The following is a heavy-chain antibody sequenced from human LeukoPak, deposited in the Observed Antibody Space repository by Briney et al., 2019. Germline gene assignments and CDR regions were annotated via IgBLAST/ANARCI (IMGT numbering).Heavy chain of an antibody. CDR3: ARDLVGSHTGYSSGAWDY. J-gene: IGHJ4*02. D-gene: IGHD3-9*01. Sequence: SVKVSCKASGGTFSSYAISWVRQAPGQGLEWMGGIIPIFGTANYAQKFQGRVTITADESTSTAYMELSSLRAEDTAVYYCARDLVGSHTGYSSGAWDYWGQGTLVTVSS. CDR2: IIPIFGTA. CDR1: GGTFSSYA. V-gene: IGHV1-69*01.